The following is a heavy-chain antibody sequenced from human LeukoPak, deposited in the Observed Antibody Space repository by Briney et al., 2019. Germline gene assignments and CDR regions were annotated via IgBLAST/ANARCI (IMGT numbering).Heavy chain of an antibody. CDR2: IYSSGTT. Sequence: PSETLSLTCTFSGGSIGGGHCWSWIRQHPAKGLEWMGYIYSSGTTYYNPSLKSRITISIGTSENQFSLRLSSVTAADTAVYYCARYTINGDFDIWGQGTTVIVSS. D-gene: IGHD4-17*01. CDR1: GGSIGGGHC. V-gene: IGHV4-31*03. J-gene: IGHJ3*02. CDR3: ARYTINGDFDI.